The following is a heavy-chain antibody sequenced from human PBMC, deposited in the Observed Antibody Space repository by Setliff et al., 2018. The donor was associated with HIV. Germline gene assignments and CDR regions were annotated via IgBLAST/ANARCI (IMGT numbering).Heavy chain of an antibody. V-gene: IGHV5-51*01. CDR3: ARNYGEPDWHFDL. Sequence: PGESLKISCRASDYTFTSYRIAWVRQRPGKGLEWMGIIYPGDFDTRYSPSLEGQVVISADKSISTAYLHWNNLRASDTAIYYCARNYGEPDWHFDLWGRGTLVTVSS. D-gene: IGHD4-17*01. CDR2: IYPGDFDT. J-gene: IGHJ2*01. CDR1: DYTFTSYR.